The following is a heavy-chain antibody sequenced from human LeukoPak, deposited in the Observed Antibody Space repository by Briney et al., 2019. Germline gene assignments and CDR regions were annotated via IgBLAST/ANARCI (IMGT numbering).Heavy chain of an antibody. V-gene: IGHV4-38-2*02. CDR1: GYSLRSGYH. J-gene: IGHJ3*02. CDR3: ARDGYDRPHDAFDI. D-gene: IGHD5-12*01. CDR2: IYYSGST. Sequence: SETLSLTCTVSGYSLRSGYHWAWFRQPPGKGLEWIGSIYYSGSTYYNPSLKSRVTISVDTSKNQFSLKLSSVTAADTAVYYCARDGYDRPHDAFDIWGQGTMVTVSS.